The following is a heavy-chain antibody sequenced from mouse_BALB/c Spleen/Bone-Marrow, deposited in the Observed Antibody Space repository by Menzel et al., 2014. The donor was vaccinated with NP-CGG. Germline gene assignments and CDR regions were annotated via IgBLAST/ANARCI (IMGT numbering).Heavy chain of an antibody. J-gene: IGHJ1*01. CDR3: ARHAYGNSYWYFDV. CDR1: GYAFSSSW. Sequence: VMLVESGPELVKPGASVKISCKASGYAFSSSWMNWVKQRPRQGLEWIGRIYPGDGDTNYNGKFRGKATLTADKSSSTAYMQLSSLTSVDSAVYFCARHAYGNSYWYFDVWGAGTTVTVSS. V-gene: IGHV1-82*01. D-gene: IGHD2-1*01. CDR2: IYPGDGDT.